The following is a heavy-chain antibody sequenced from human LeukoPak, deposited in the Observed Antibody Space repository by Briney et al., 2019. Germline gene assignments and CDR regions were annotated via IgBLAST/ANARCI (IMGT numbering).Heavy chain of an antibody. V-gene: IGHV4-34*01. D-gene: IGHD3-22*01. CDR2: INHSGST. CDR3: AREGSSGTDY. J-gene: IGHJ4*02. Sequence: SETLSLTCAAYGWSFSGYYWSWIRQPPGKGLEWIGEINHSGSTNYNPSLKSRVTISVDTSKNQFSLKLSSVTAADTAVYCCAREGSSGTDYWGQGTLVTVSS. CDR1: GWSFSGYY.